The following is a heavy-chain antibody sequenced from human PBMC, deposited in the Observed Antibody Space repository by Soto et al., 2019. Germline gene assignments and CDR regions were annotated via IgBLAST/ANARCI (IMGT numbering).Heavy chain of an antibody. CDR2: IYHSGST. CDR3: ARRGFTMVRGVPRPPQGGFDP. J-gene: IGHJ5*02. CDR1: GGSISSSSYY. Sequence: PSETLSLTCTVSGGSISSSSYYWGWIRQPPGKGLEWIGEIYHSGSTNYNPSLKRRVTISVDTSKNQFSLKLSSVTAADTAVYYCARRGFTMVRGVPRPPQGGFDPWGRGTLVTVSS. D-gene: IGHD3-10*01. V-gene: IGHV4-39*01.